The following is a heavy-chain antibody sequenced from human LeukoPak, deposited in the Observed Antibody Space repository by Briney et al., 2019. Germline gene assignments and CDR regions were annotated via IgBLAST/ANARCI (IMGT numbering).Heavy chain of an antibody. V-gene: IGHV3-30-3*01. Sequence: PGGSLRLSCAASGYTFSSYAMHWVRQAPGKGLEWVALISYDGTKKYYADSVKGRFTISRDNSKNTLYLQMNSLRAEDTAVYYCARKVGATYFDYWGRGTLVTVSS. J-gene: IGHJ4*02. D-gene: IGHD1-26*01. CDR3: ARKVGATYFDY. CDR1: GYTFSSYA. CDR2: ISYDGTKK.